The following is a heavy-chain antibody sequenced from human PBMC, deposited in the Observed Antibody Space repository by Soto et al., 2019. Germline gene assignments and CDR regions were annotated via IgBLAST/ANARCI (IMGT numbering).Heavy chain of an antibody. CDR1: GASMSSYY. V-gene: IGHV4-59*01. CDR2: IFHSGGS. D-gene: IGHD3-22*01. CDR3: ARAGYYYDSSEAFDI. J-gene: IGHJ3*02. Sequence: SETLSLTCNVYGASMSSYYWSWVRQPPGKGLEWIGYIFHSGGSNYSPSLKSRVTISVDTSKNQFSLRLSSVTAADTAVYYCARAGYYYDSSEAFDIWGQGTMVTVSS.